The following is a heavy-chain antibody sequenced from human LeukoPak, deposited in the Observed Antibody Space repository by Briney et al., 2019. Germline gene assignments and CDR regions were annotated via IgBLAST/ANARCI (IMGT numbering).Heavy chain of an antibody. Sequence: SETLSLTCTVSGYSISSGYYWGWIRQPPGKGLEWIGSIYHSGSTYYNPSLKSRVTISVDTSKNQFSLKLSSVTAADTAVYYCARGVDTAMVLDWGQGTLVTVSS. CDR2: IYHSGST. CDR3: ARGVDTAMVLD. V-gene: IGHV4-38-2*02. D-gene: IGHD5-18*01. CDR1: GYSISSGYY. J-gene: IGHJ4*02.